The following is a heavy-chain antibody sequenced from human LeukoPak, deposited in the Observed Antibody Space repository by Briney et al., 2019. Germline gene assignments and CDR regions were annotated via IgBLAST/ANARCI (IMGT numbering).Heavy chain of an antibody. CDR1: GFTFSSYA. Sequence: PGGSLRLSCAASGFTFSSYAMHWVRQAPGKGLEWVSTIGFDGTSEHYADSVKGRFTISRDDSKNTLYLQMNSLTVEDTAVYYCASETGYGSGGYPFDYWGQGTLVTVSS. V-gene: IGHV3-33*08. J-gene: IGHJ4*02. CDR2: IGFDGTSE. CDR3: ASETGYGSGGYPFDY. D-gene: IGHD3-10*01.